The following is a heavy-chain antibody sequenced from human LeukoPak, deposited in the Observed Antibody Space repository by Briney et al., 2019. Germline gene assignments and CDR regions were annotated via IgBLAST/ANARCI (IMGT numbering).Heavy chain of an antibody. CDR1: GYIFTTYW. Sequence: GESLKISCKGSGYIFTTYWIGWVRQMPGKGLEWMGIIYPGDSDTRYSPSFQGQVTISADKSIGTAYLQWSSLKASDTAMYYCARQWSSGWSFFDYWGQGTLVTVSS. V-gene: IGHV5-51*01. CDR3: ARQWSSGWSFFDY. CDR2: IYPGDSDT. D-gene: IGHD6-19*01. J-gene: IGHJ4*02.